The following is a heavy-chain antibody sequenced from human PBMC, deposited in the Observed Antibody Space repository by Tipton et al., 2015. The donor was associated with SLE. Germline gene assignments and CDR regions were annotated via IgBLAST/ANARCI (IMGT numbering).Heavy chain of an antibody. J-gene: IGHJ4*02. V-gene: IGHV4-59*08. CDR1: GVSISDHS. CDR2: ISYSGRS. Sequence: TLSLTCTVSGVSISDHSWGWIRQPPGKGLEWIGYISYSGRSNYNPSLKSQVTISLDTPKNQVSLKVSSVTAADTAVYYCARRFRDSYYFDYWGQGPLVTVSS. CDR3: ARRFRDSYYFDY.